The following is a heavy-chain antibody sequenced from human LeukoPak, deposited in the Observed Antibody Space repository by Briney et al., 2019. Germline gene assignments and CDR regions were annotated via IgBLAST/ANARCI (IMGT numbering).Heavy chain of an antibody. CDR2: ISGSGGST. CDR1: GFTFSSYA. D-gene: IGHD2-2*01. V-gene: IGHV3-23*01. Sequence: PGGSLRLSCAASGFTFSSYAMSWVRQAPGKGLEWVSAISGSGGSTYYANSVKGRFTISRDNSKNTLYLQMNSLRAEDTAVYYCARDLCSSTSCYDGVPNYYYGMDVWGQGTTVTVSS. CDR3: ARDLCSSTSCYDGVPNYYYGMDV. J-gene: IGHJ6*02.